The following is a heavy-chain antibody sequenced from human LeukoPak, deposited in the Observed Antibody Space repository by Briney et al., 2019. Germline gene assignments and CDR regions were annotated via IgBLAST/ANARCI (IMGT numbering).Heavy chain of an antibody. CDR2: ISWNSGSI. Sequence: GGSLRLSCAASGFTFDDYAMHWVRQAPGKGLEWVSGISWNSGSIGYADSVKGRFTISRDNAKNSLYLQMNSLRAEDTALYYCAKDISVVVVAATSRGQGTLVTVSS. V-gene: IGHV3-9*01. CDR3: AKDISVVVVAATS. D-gene: IGHD2-15*01. J-gene: IGHJ4*02. CDR1: GFTFDDYA.